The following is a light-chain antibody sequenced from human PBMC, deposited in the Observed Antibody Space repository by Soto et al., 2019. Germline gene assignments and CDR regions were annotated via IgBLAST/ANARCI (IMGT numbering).Light chain of an antibody. CDR1: SSDVGSYNL. J-gene: IGLJ1*01. CDR2: EGS. V-gene: IGLV2-23*01. CDR3: CSYAGSSTYD. Sequence: SVRTQPASVSGSPGQSITISCTGTSSDVGSYNLVSWYQQHPGKAPKLMIYEGSKRPSGVSNRFSGSKSGNTASLTISGLQAQEEADYYCCSYAGSSTYDFGTGTKVTVL.